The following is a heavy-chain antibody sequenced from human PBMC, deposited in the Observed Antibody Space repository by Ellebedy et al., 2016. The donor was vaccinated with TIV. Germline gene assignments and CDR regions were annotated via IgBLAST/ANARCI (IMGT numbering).Heavy chain of an antibody. CDR3: TSPAVGHTTGCCRYYFDS. D-gene: IGHD6-19*01. Sequence: GESLKISCAASGFTSSDYFMSWVRQAPGKGLEWVSYITNTGSTTYYADSVKGRFTISRDSSKNTLYLQMNRLRAEDTAVYYCTSPAVGHTTGCCRYYFDSWGLGTLVTVSS. CDR1: GFTSSDYF. CDR2: ITNTGSTT. V-gene: IGHV3-11*01. J-gene: IGHJ4*01.